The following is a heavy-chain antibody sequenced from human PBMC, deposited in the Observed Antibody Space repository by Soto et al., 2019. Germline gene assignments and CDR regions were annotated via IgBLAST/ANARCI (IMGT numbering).Heavy chain of an antibody. CDR2: LNLNSGIA. CDR1: GYTFTNYD. Sequence: QVQLVQSGAEVKKPGASVRVSCQASGYTFTNYDINWVRQAAGQGLEWMGWLNLNSGIAGYAHKFQGRVTMTRNTSISTAYMDLNSLRSDDTAVYYCARDGVVLPAAPTGMDVWGQGTPVTVSS. J-gene: IGHJ6*02. D-gene: IGHD2-2*01. CDR3: ARDGVVLPAAPTGMDV. V-gene: IGHV1-8*01.